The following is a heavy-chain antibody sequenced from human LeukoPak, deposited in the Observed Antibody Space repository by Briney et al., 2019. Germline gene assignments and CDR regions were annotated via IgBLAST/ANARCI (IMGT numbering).Heavy chain of an antibody. CDR2: IRYDGSNK. Sequence: GGSVRLLCGVSGLLFNRYGILWPRQARGRALEGVTYIRYDGSNKYYADSVKGRFTSSRDNSKNPLYLRMNSLRAEDTAVYYGAKGYGWEASYYYYYMDVWGKGTTVTISS. V-gene: IGHV3-30*02. J-gene: IGHJ6*03. CDR3: AKGYGWEASYYYYYMDV. D-gene: IGHD1-26*01. CDR1: GLLFNRYG.